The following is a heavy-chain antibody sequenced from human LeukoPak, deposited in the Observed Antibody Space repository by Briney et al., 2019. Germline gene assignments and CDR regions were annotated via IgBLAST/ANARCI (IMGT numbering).Heavy chain of an antibody. D-gene: IGHD6-19*01. J-gene: IGHJ4*02. CDR3: AKDERSGWPYYFDY. Sequence: PGGSLRLSCAASGFTFSSYGMHWVRQAPGKGLEWVAVISYDGSNKYYADSVKGRFTISRDNSKNTLYLQMNSLRAEDTAVYYCAKDERSGWPYYFDYWGQGTLVTVSS. CDR1: GFTFSSYG. V-gene: IGHV3-30*18. CDR2: ISYDGSNK.